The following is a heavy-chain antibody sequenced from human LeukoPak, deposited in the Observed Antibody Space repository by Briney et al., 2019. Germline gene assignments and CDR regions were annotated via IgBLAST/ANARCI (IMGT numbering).Heavy chain of an antibody. V-gene: IGHV4-59*01. D-gene: IGHD2-15*01. CDR3: ARDLLRSSYYYFDY. Sequence: PSETLSLTCTVSGGYISNYHWSWIRQPPGKGLEWIGYIHYRGSTKYNPSLKSRVTISLDTSKNQFSLTLRSVTAADTAVYYCARDLLRSSYYYFDYWGHGSLVTVSS. CDR1: GGYISNYH. J-gene: IGHJ4*01. CDR2: IHYRGST.